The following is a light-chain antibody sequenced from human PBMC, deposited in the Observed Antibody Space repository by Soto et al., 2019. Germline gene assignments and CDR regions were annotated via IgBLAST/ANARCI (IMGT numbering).Light chain of an antibody. Sequence: DIQMTQSPSTLSASVGDRVTITCRASQSISRSLAWYQQKPGKAPKFLIYLASSLESGVPSRFSGSGSGTEFTLTISSLQPDDFATYYCQQSYSTPPTFGQGTKVDIK. J-gene: IGKJ2*01. CDR1: QSISRS. CDR2: LAS. V-gene: IGKV1-5*03. CDR3: QQSYSTPPT.